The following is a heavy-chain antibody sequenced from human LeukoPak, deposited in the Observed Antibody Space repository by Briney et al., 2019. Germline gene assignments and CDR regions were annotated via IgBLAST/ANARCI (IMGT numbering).Heavy chain of an antibody. J-gene: IGHJ4*02. D-gene: IGHD1-14*01. CDR3: ARGRTLRY. Sequence: SETLSLTCAVYGGSLSGYYWSWIRQPPGKGLEWIGEINHSGSTNYNPSLKSRVTISVDTSKNQFSLKLSSVTAADTAVYYCARGRTLRYWGQGTLVTVSS. CDR2: INHSGST. CDR1: GGSLSGYY. V-gene: IGHV4-34*01.